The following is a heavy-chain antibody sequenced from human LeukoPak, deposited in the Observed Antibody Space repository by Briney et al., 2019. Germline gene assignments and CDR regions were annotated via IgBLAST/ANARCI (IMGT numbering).Heavy chain of an antibody. V-gene: IGHV3-48*01. J-gene: IGHJ2*01. CDR3: ARGHWYFDL. CDR2: ISSSSSTI. CDR1: GFTFSSYS. Sequence: GGSLRLSCAASGFTFSSYSMNWVRQAPGKGLEWVSYISSSSSTIYYADSVKGRFTISRDNSKNTLYLQMNSLRAEDTAVYYCARGHWYFDLWGRGTLVTVSS.